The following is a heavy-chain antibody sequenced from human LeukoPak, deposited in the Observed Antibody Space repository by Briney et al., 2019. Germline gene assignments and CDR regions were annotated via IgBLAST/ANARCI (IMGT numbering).Heavy chain of an antibody. CDR1: GGSFSGYY. J-gene: IGHJ4*02. V-gene: IGHV4-34*01. CDR2: INHSGST. CDR3: ARAARITMIVVVIRATFDY. Sequence: SETLSLTCAVYGGSFSGYYWSWIRQPPGKGLEWIGEINHSGSTNYNPSLKSRVTISVDTSKNQFSLKLSSVTAADTAVYYCARAARITMIVVVIRATFDYWGQGTLVTVSS. D-gene: IGHD3-22*01.